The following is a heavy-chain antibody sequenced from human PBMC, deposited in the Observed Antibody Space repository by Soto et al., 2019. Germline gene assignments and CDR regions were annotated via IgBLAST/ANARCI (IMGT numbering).Heavy chain of an antibody. V-gene: IGHV4-31*03. CDR2: IYYSGST. J-gene: IGHJ6*02. D-gene: IGHD6-13*01. Sequence: PSETLSLTCTVSGCSISSGGYYWSWIRQHPGKGLEWIGYIYYSGSTYYNPSLKSRVTISVDTSKNQFSLKLSSVTAADTAVYYCAKAGYSSSWTEDYYYYGMDVCGQGTTVTVSS. CDR3: AKAGYSSSWTEDYYYYGMDV. CDR1: GCSISSGGYY.